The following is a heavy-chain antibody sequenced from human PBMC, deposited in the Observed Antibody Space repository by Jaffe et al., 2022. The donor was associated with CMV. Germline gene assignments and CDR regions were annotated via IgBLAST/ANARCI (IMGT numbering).Heavy chain of an antibody. V-gene: IGHV3-23*04. CDR3: AKAGVGMITFGGVIVPLSPDYYYMDV. Sequence: EVQLVESGGGLVQPGGSLRLSCAASGFTFSSYAMSWVRQAPGKGLEWVSAISGSGGSTYYADSVKGRFTISRDNSKNTLYLQMNSLRAEDTAVYYCAKAGVGMITFGGVIVPLSPDYYYMDVWGKGTTVTVSS. CDR1: GFTFSSYA. CDR2: ISGSGGST. J-gene: IGHJ6*03. D-gene: IGHD3-16*02.